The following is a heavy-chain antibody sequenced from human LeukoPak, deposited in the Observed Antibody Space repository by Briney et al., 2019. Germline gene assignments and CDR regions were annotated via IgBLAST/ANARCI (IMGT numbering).Heavy chain of an antibody. CDR1: GFSFDDYA. D-gene: IGHD3-22*01. CDR2: ISWDSVSI. J-gene: IGHJ5*01. Sequence: PGRSLRLSCVASGFSFDDYAMHWVRQVPGRGLEWVSAISWDSVSIGYTDSVEGRFTISRDNAKNSLHLQMSNVTPEDTALYFFAREGQPPYSENSGYFDAWGQEPWSPSP. CDR3: AREGQPPYSENSGYFDA. V-gene: IGHV3-9*01.